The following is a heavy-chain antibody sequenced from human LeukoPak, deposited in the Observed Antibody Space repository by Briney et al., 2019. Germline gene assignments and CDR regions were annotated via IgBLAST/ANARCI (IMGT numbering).Heavy chain of an antibody. CDR3: ARVDGSGSYFLVY. Sequence: GPSVKVSCKASGYPFTKFAINWVRQATGQGLEWMGWMNPNSGNTGYAQKFQGRVTMTRNTSISTAYMELSSLRSEDTAVYYCARVDGSGSYFLVYWGQGTLVTVSS. CDR1: GYPFTKFA. D-gene: IGHD3-10*01. V-gene: IGHV1-8*01. J-gene: IGHJ4*02. CDR2: MNPNSGNT.